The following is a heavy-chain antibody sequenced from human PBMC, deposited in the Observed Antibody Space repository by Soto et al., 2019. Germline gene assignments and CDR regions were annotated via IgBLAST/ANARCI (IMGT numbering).Heavy chain of an antibody. CDR1: GNIFTNSW. D-gene: IGHD5-18*01. Sequence: GESLKISCKGSGNIFTNSWIAWVRQVPGKGLEWMGIIYPGDSDTRYSPSFQGQVTISADKSISTAYLQWSSLRASDTAIYYCARHGWIQPSYYYGMDVWGQGTTLTVSS. J-gene: IGHJ6*02. CDR2: IYPGDSDT. CDR3: ARHGWIQPSYYYGMDV. V-gene: IGHV5-51*01.